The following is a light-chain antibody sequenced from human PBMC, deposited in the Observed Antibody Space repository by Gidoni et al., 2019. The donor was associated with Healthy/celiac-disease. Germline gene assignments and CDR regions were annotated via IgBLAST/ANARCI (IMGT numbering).Light chain of an antibody. CDR1: QSISSY. Sequence: DIQMTQSPSSLSASVGDRVTITCRARQSISSYLNWYQQKPGKAPKLLIYAASSLQSGVPSRFSGSGSGTDVTLTISSLQPEDFATYYCQQSYSTPYTFGQGTKLKIK. V-gene: IGKV1-39*01. CDR2: AAS. CDR3: QQSYSTPYT. J-gene: IGKJ2*01.